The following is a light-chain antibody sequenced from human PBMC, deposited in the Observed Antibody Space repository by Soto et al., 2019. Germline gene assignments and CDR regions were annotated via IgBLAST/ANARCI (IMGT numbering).Light chain of an antibody. Sequence: DIQMTQPPSSLYASVGDRVTITCRASQSISGYLNWYQQKTGKDPKLLIYAASSLQRGVPSRFSCRGSGTDCTLTISSMRPEDFATYYCQQSYSTPWTVGQGTKVEIK. CDR1: QSISGY. V-gene: IGKV1-39*01. J-gene: IGKJ1*01. CDR2: AAS. CDR3: QQSYSTPWT.